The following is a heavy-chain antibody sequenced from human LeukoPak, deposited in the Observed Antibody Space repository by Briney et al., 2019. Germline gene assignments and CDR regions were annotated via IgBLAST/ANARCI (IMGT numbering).Heavy chain of an antibody. CDR3: ARDITMAYGMDV. D-gene: IGHD3-10*01. V-gene: IGHV1-69*06. CDR1: GGTFSSYA. CDR2: IIPIFGTA. Sequence: SVKVSCKASGGTFSSYAISWVRQAPGQGLEWKGGIIPIFGTANYAQKFQGRVTITADKSTSTAYMELSSLRSEDTAVYYCARDITMAYGMDVWGKGTTVTVSS. J-gene: IGHJ6*04.